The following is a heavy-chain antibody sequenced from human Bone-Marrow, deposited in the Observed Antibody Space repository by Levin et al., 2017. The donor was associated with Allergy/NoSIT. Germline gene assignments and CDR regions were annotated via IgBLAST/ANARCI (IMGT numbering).Heavy chain of an antibody. CDR3: AKDQGVGINYYAP. CDR2: ISGGGDSI. V-gene: IGHV3-23*01. CDR1: GFTFSNYA. J-gene: IGHJ5*02. Sequence: GESLKISCAASGFTFSNYAMSWVRQGPGKGLEWVSTISGGGDSIYYADSVKCRFTISRDNSRNTLSLQMHSVSTEDTAVYYSAKDQGVGINYYAPWGQVTLFAVSS. D-gene: IGHD1-26*01.